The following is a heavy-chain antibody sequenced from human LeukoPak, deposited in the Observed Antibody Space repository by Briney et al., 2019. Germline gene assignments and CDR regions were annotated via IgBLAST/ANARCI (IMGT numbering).Heavy chain of an antibody. CDR1: GYTFTSYY. V-gene: IGHV1-46*01. CDR3: ARDAQATIFGVVIGGNWFDP. CDR2: INPSGGST. Sequence: ASVKVSCKASGYTFTSYYMHWVRQAPGQGLEWMGIINPSGGSTSYAQKFQGRVTMTRDTSTSTVYMELSSLRSEDTAVYYCARDAQATIFGVVIGGNWFDPWGQGTLVTVSS. D-gene: IGHD3-3*01. J-gene: IGHJ5*02.